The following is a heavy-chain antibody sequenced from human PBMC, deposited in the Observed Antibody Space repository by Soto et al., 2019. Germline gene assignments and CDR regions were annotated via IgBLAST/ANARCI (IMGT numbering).Heavy chain of an antibody. Sequence: SETLSLTCAVSGASVSSTKWWSWVRQSPGKGLEWIGEIHHSETTNYNPSLKSRVTISGDKSISTVYLQWSSLTTSDTAVYYCARFCADCSGTFFDQWGQGTLVTVSS. CDR2: IHHSETT. V-gene: IGHV4-4*02. J-gene: IGHJ4*02. CDR3: ARFCADCSGTFFDQ. D-gene: IGHD2-21*02. CDR1: GASVSSTKW.